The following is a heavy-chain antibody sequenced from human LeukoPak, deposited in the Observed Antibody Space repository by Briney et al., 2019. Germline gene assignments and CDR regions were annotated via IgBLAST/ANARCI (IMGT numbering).Heavy chain of an antibody. CDR1: GGSISSYY. CDR3: ARLGCSGGSCYDEY. J-gene: IGHJ4*02. Sequence: PSETLSLTCTVSGGSISSYYRSWIRQPPGKGLEWIGYIYYSGSTNYNPSLKSRVTISVDTSKNQFSLRLSSVTAADTAVYYCARLGCSGGSCYDEYWGQGTLVTVSS. D-gene: IGHD2-15*01. CDR2: IYYSGST. V-gene: IGHV4-59*08.